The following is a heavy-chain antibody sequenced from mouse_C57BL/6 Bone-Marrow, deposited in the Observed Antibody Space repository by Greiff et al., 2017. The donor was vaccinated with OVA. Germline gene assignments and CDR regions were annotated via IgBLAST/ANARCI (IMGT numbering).Heavy chain of an antibody. CDR3: ATPGTGFAY. Sequence: QVQLQQPGAELVKPGASVKMSCKASGYTFTSYWITWVKQRPGQGLEWIGDIYPGSGSTNYNEKFKSKATLTVETSSSTAYMQLSSLTSEDSAVYYCATPGTGFAYWGQGTLVTVSA. J-gene: IGHJ3*01. D-gene: IGHD4-1*01. V-gene: IGHV1-55*01. CDR1: GYTFTSYW. CDR2: IYPGSGST.